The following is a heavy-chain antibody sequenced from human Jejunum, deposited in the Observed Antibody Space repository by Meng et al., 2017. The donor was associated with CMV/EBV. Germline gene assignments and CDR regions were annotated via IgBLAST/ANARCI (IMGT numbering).Heavy chain of an antibody. CDR2: TRNTGNTYTT. CDR3: VRGGYCSGGSCSSFDY. J-gene: IGHJ4*02. D-gene: IGHD2-15*01. V-gene: IGHV3-72*01. Sequence: FRCSNHYMDWVRQAPEKGLEWIGRTRNTGNTYTTEYAASVKDRFTISRDDSKMSVFLQMNNLKSEDTAMYYCVRGGYCSGGSCSSFDYWGQGTLVTVSS. CDR1: FRCSNHY.